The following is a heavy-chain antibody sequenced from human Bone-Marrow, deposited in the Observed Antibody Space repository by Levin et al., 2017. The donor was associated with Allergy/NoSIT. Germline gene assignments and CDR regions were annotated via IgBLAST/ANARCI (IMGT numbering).Heavy chain of an antibody. CDR3: ARDLPRQWLVLECDY. CDR2: INPNSGGT. CDR1: GYTFTGYY. D-gene: IGHD6-19*01. V-gene: IGHV1-2*06. J-gene: IGHJ4*02. Sequence: PSASVKVSCKASGYTFTGYYMHWVRQAPGQGLEWMGRINPNSGGTNYAQKFQGRVTMTRDTSISTAYMELSRLRSDDTAVYYCARDLPRQWLVLECDYWGQGTLVTVSS.